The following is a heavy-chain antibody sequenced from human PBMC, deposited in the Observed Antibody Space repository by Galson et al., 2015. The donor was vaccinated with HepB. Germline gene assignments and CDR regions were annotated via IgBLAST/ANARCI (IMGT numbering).Heavy chain of an antibody. Sequence: SLRLSCAASGFTFSGSAMHWVRQASGKGLEWVGRIRSKANSYATAYAASVKGRFTISRDDSKNTAYLQMNSLKTEDTAVYYCTRHRREYCTGGVCPHTDYYYYMDVWGKGTTVTVSS. J-gene: IGHJ6*03. CDR1: GFTFSGSA. D-gene: IGHD2-8*02. CDR3: TRHRREYCTGGVCPHTDYYYYMDV. V-gene: IGHV3-73*01. CDR2: IRSKANSYAT.